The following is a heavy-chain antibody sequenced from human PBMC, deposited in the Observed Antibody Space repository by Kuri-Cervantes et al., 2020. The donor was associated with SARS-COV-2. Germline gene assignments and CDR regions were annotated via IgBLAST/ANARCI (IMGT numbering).Heavy chain of an antibody. CDR2: IFHSGST. CDR3: ARRDAYNYDGWFDP. J-gene: IGHJ5*02. Sequence: SETLSLTCAVSGGSISSSHWWTWVRQPPEKGLVWIGEIFHSGSTNYNPSLKSRVTISVDKSKDQFSLKLNSLTAADTAVYYCARRDAYNYDGWFDPWGQGTLVTGLL. V-gene: IGHV4-4*02. CDR1: GGSISSSHW. D-gene: IGHD5-24*01.